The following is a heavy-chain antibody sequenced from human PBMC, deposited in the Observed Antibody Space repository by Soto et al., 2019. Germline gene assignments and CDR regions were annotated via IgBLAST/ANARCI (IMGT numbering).Heavy chain of an antibody. CDR1: GGSISSYY. CDR2: IYYSGST. D-gene: IGHD1-26*01. Sequence: SETLSLTCTVSGGSISSYYWSWIRQPPGKGLEWIGYIYYSGSTNYNPSLKSRVTISVDTSKNQFSLKLSSVTAADTAVYYCARHGVGATHYFDYWGQGTLVTVSS. J-gene: IGHJ4*02. V-gene: IGHV4-59*08. CDR3: ARHGVGATHYFDY.